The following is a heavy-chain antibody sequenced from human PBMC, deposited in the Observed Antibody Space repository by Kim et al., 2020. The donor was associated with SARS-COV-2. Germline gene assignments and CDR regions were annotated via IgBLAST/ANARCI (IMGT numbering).Heavy chain of an antibody. V-gene: IGHV4-39*01. Sequence: SETLSLTCTVSGGSISSSSYYWGWIRQPPGKGLEWIGSIYYSGSTYYNPSLKSRVTISVDTSKNQFSLKLSSVTAADTAVYYCARHLAVVVVALDAFDIWGQGTMVTVSS. CDR1: GGSISSSSYY. J-gene: IGHJ3*02. CDR3: ARHLAVVVVALDAFDI. D-gene: IGHD2-15*01. CDR2: IYYSGST.